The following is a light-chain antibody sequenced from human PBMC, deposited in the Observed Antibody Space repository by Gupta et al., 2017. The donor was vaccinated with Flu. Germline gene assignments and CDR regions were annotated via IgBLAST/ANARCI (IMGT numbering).Light chain of an antibody. CDR1: ALPKKY. CDR3: QSADSSGTVV. Sequence: SGDALPKKYASWHQQKPGQAPVLLIFKDTETPSGIPARFSGSTSGTTVTLTITGVQAEDEADYYCQSADSSGTVVFGGGTKLAV. V-gene: IGLV3-25*03. J-gene: IGLJ2*01. CDR2: KDT.